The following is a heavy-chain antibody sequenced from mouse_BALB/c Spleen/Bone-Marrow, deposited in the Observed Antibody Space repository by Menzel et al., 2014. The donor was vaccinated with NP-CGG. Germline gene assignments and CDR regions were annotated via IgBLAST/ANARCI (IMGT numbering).Heavy chain of an antibody. Sequence: VQLQQSGAELVKPGASVKLSCTASGFNIKDTYMHWVKQRPEQGLEWIGRIDPANGNTKYDPKFQGKATITADTSSNTDYLQLSSLTSEHTAVYYCARYGNYYYAMDYLGQGTPVTVSS. CDR1: GFNIKDTY. CDR3: ARYGNYYYAMDY. V-gene: IGHV14-3*02. CDR2: IDPANGNT. D-gene: IGHD2-1*01. J-gene: IGHJ4*01.